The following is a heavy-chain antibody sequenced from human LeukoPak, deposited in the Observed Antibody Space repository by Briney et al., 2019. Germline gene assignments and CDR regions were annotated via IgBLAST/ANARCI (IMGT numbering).Heavy chain of an antibody. CDR1: GFAFSSYA. CDR2: ISGTGGST. Sequence: GGSLRLSCAASGFAFSSYAMSWVRQAPGKGLEWVSAISGTGGSTYYADSVKGRFTISRDNSKNALYLQMNSLRAEDTAVYYCAANGGYSYGFHFDYWGQGTLVTVSS. V-gene: IGHV3-23*01. J-gene: IGHJ4*02. D-gene: IGHD5-18*01. CDR3: AANGGYSYGFHFDY.